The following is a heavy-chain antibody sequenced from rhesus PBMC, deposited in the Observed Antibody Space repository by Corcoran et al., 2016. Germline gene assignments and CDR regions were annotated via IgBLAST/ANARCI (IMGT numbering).Heavy chain of an antibody. CDR3: ARDPLATYYGLDS. D-gene: IGHD2-2*01. J-gene: IGHJ6*01. CDR2: INGNSGST. V-gene: IGHV4-80*01. CDR1: GASIRSYW. Sequence: QVQLQESGPGLVKPSETLSLTCAVSGASIRSYWWSWIRQPPGKGLEWIGEINGNSGSTYYNPSLKSRVTISKDASKNQFSLKLSSVTAADTAVYYCARDPLATYYGLDSWGQGVVVTVSS.